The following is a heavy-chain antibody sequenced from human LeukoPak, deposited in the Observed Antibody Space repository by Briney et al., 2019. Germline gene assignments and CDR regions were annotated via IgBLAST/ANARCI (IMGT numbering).Heavy chain of an antibody. CDR2: INHSGST. CDR1: GGSFSGYY. Sequence: SETLSLTCAVYGGSFSGYYWSWIRQPPGKGLEWIGEINHSGSTNYNPSLKSRVTISVDTSKNQFSLKLSSVTAADTAVYYCARDPAYSIVGARGGFDYWGQGTLVTVSS. J-gene: IGHJ4*02. V-gene: IGHV4-34*01. D-gene: IGHD1-26*01. CDR3: ARDPAYSIVGARGGFDY.